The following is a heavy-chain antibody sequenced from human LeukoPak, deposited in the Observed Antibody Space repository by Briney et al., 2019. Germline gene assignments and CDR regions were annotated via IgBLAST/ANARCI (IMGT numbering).Heavy chain of an antibody. CDR2: IKEDGSAQ. D-gene: IGHD5-24*01. CDR1: GFTFSRDW. V-gene: IGHV3-7*03. J-gene: IGHJ4*02. CDR3: VRERFGAIVEN. Sequence: GGSLRLSCVASGFTFSRDWMSWVRQAPGKGLEWVANIKEDGSAQYYADSVKGRFTISRDNTKNSLYLQMNSLRAEDTALYFCVRERFGAIVENWGQGALVIVSS.